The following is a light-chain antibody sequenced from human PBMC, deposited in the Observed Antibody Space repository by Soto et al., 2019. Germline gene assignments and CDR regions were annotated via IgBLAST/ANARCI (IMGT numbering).Light chain of an antibody. V-gene: IGLV2-14*01. CDR1: SSDVGGYNY. CDR2: DVS. Sequence: QSVLTQPASVSGSPGQSITISCTGTSSDVGGYNYVSWYQQHPGKAPKLMIYDVSNRPSGVSNRFSGSKSGNTASLTISGLQSEDEADYYCSSYTSSSTLGLYVFGTGTKVTV. CDR3: SSYTSSSTLGLYV. J-gene: IGLJ1*01.